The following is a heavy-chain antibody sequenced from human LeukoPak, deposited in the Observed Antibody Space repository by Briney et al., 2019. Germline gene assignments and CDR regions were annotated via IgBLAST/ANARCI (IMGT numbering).Heavy chain of an antibody. CDR1: GFTFSSYA. J-gene: IGHJ4*02. Sequence: GVSLRLSCAASGFTFSSYAMSWVRQAPGKGLEWVSAISGSGDSTYYADSVKGRFTISRDNSKNTLYLQMNSLRAEDTAVYYCAKDVAVAGPIDYWGQGTLVTVSS. V-gene: IGHV3-23*01. CDR2: ISGSGDST. CDR3: AKDVAVAGPIDY. D-gene: IGHD6-19*01.